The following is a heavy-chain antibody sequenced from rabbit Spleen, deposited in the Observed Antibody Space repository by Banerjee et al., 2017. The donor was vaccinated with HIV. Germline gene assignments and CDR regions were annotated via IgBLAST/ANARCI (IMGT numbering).Heavy chain of an antibody. CDR2: IDTNDADT. CDR3: ARDSGSSFSSYGMDL. Sequence: QSLEESGGDLVKPGASLTLTCTASGFSFSSNWICWVRQAPGKGLEWIACIDTNDADTDYANWPKGRFTISKTSSTTVTLQMTSLTAADTATYFCARDSGSSFSSYGMDLWGQGTLVTVS. D-gene: IGHD8-1*01. V-gene: IGHV1S40*01. CDR1: GFSFSSNW. J-gene: IGHJ6*01.